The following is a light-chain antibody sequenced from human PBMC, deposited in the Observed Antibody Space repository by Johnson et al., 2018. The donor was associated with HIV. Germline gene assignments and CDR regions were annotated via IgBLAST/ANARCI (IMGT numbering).Light chain of an antibody. CDR2: ENN. CDR3: ETWDSSLSGV. CDR1: SSNIGNNY. J-gene: IGLJ1*01. Sequence: QSVLTQPPSVSAAPGQKVTISCSGSSSNIGNNYVSWYQVLPGTAPKLLIYENNKRPSGIPDRFSGSKSGTSATLGITGLQTGDEADYYCETWDSSLSGVFGTGTKVTVL. V-gene: IGLV1-51*02.